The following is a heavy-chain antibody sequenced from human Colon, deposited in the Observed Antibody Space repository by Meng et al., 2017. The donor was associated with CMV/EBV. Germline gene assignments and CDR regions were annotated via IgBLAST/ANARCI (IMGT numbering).Heavy chain of an antibody. J-gene: IGHJ4*02. CDR2: IRYDGSYQ. CDR1: AFAFSRHG. Sequence: GGSLRLSCTASAFAFSRHGMHWVRQTPGKGLEWVAFIRYDGSYQYYADSVKGRFTISRDNSKNTLYLQMNSLRPDDTALYYCANLQWPEYYFDNWGQGTLVTVSS. CDR3: ANLQWPEYYFDN. V-gene: IGHV3-30*02. D-gene: IGHD6-19*01.